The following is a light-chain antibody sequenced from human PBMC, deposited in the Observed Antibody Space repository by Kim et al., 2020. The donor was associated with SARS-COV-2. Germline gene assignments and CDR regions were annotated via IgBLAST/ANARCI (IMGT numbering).Light chain of an antibody. Sequence: DIVMTQSPLSLPVTPGEPASISCRSSQSLLYSNGYNYLDWYLQKPGQSPQLLIYLGSNRASGVPDRFTGSGSGTDFTLKISRVEPEDVGVYYCMQALETPLTFGGGTKVDIK. CDR2: LGS. J-gene: IGKJ4*01. CDR1: QSLLYSNGYNY. CDR3: MQALETPLT. V-gene: IGKV2-28*01.